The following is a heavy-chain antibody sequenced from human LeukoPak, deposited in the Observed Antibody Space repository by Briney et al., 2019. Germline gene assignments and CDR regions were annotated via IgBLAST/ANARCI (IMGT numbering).Heavy chain of an antibody. CDR2: ISAYNGNT. CDR3: ASLLWFGESSPFDP. Sequence: GASVKVSCKASGYTFTSYGISWVRQAPGQGLEWMGGISAYNGNTNYAQKFQGRVTMTTDTSTSTAYMELRSLRSDDTAVYYCASLLWFGESSPFDPWGQGTLVTVSS. CDR1: GYTFTSYG. J-gene: IGHJ5*01. D-gene: IGHD3-10*01. V-gene: IGHV1-18*01.